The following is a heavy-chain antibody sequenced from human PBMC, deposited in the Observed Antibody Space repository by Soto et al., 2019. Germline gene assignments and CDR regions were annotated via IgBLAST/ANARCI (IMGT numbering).Heavy chain of an antibody. CDR2: ISAYNGNT. CDR1: CYTFTSYG. J-gene: IGHJ6*04. CDR3: PYRLVAPSDPNNYYCCLDV. D-gene: IGHD2-15*01. Sequence: ASVKVSCKASCYTFTSYGISWVRQAPGQGLEWMGWISAYNGNTNYAQKLQGRVTMTTDTSTSTAYMELRSLRSDYKGVYSCPYRLVAPSDPNNYYCCLDVWHKG. V-gene: IGHV1-18*01.